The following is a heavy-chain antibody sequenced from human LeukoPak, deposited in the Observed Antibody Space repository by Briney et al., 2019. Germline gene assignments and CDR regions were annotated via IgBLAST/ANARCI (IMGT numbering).Heavy chain of an antibody. CDR2: INPNSGGT. CDR3: ARSMRYCSSTSCFDGMDA. V-gene: IGHV1-2*02. Sequence: ASVKVSCKASGYTFTGYYMHWVRQAPGQGLEWMGWINPNSGGTNYAQKFQGRVTMTRDTSISTAYMELSRLRSDDTAVYYCARSMRYCSSTSCFDGMDAWGQGTTVTVSS. D-gene: IGHD2-2*01. J-gene: IGHJ6*02. CDR1: GYTFTGYY.